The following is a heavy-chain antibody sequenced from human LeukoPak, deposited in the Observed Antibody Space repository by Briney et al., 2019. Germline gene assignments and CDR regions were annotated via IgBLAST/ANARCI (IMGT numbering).Heavy chain of an antibody. D-gene: IGHD6-13*01. CDR3: ARDFQYSSRPLDY. Sequence: QKLQGRVTMTTDTSTSTAYMELRSLRSDDTAVYYCARDFQYSSRPLDYWGQGTLVTVSS. V-gene: IGHV1-18*01. J-gene: IGHJ4*02.